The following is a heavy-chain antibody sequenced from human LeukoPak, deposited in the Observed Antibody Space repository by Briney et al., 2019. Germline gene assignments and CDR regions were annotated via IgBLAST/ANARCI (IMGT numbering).Heavy chain of an antibody. CDR2: ISSDGGRA. CDR3: VKDPSGNYFYFDY. V-gene: IGHV3-64D*09. J-gene: IGHJ4*02. D-gene: IGHD1-26*01. Sequence: GGSLRLSCSASGFTFSSFAMFWVRQAPGKGLEYVSGISSDGGRADYADSVKARFTISRDNSKVTLYLQMTSLRPEDTAIYYCVKDPSGNYFYFDYWGQGTLVTVSS. CDR1: GFTFSSFA.